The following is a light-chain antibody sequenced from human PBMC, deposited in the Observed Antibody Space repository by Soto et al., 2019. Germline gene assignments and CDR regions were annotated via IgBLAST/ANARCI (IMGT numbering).Light chain of an antibody. CDR2: EVT. CDR3: SSYTSSSTYV. V-gene: IGLV2-14*01. Sequence: QSVLTQPASVSGSPGQSITISCTGTSSDVGGYNYASWYQQHPGKAPELMIYEVTNRPSGVSNRFSGSKSGNTASLTISGLQAEDEADYYCSSYTSSSTYVFGTGTKVTVL. CDR1: SSDVGGYNY. J-gene: IGLJ1*01.